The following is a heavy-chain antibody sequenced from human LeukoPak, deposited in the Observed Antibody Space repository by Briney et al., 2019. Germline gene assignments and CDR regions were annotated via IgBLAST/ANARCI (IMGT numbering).Heavy chain of an antibody. V-gene: IGHV3-7*01. J-gene: IGHJ4*02. CDR2: IRPDGGQE. CDR1: GFTFRNSW. D-gene: IGHD6-19*01. CDR3: ATSSDWAFDH. Sequence: GGSLRPPCAASGFTFRNSWMTWVRQAPGKGLEWVANIRPDGGQEQYADSLEGRITISRDNVRNSLFLQLNSLRTEDTAVYFCATSSDWAFDHWGQGTLVTVSS.